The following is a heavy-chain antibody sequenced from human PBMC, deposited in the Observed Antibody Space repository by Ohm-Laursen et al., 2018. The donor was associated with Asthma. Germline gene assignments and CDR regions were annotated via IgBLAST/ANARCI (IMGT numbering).Heavy chain of an antibody. V-gene: IGHV3-21*01. Sequence: SLRLSCAASGYTFSRYSIHWVRQVPGKGLEWVASISTASTFIYYADSVRGRFTASRDNAKNSVYLQMNSLRAEDTALYYCARIGPEWELPGREYSLHHWGQGTQVTVPS. J-gene: IGHJ1*01. CDR3: ARIGPEWELPGREYSLHH. CDR1: GYTFSRYS. D-gene: IGHD1-26*01. CDR2: ISTASTFI.